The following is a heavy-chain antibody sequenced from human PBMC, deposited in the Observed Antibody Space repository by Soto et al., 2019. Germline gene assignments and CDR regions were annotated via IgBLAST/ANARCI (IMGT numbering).Heavy chain of an antibody. CDR3: VKDPTPPKYHYYGMAV. Sequence: GGSLRLSCSASGFTFSSYAMHWVRQAPGKGLEYVSAISSNGGSTYYADSVKGRFTISRDNSKNTLYLQMSSLRAEDTAVYFFVKDPTPPKYHYYGMAVGGQGTTVTVPS. CDR2: ISSNGGST. J-gene: IGHJ6*02. CDR1: GFTFSSYA. V-gene: IGHV3-64D*08.